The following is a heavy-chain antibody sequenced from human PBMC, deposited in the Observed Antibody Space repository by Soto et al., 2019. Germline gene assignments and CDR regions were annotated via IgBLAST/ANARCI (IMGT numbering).Heavy chain of an antibody. J-gene: IGHJ4*02. D-gene: IGHD3-3*01. Sequence: SGPTLVNPTQTLTLTCTFSGFSLSTSGVGVGWIRQPPGKALEWLAHIFSNDEKSYSTSLKSRLTISKDTSKSQVVLTMTNMDPVDTATYHCARIPGNTHDYDFGPYYFDYWGQGTLVTVSS. CDR1: GFSLSTSGVG. CDR2: IFSNDEK. CDR3: ARIPGNTHDYDFGPYYFDY. V-gene: IGHV2-26*01.